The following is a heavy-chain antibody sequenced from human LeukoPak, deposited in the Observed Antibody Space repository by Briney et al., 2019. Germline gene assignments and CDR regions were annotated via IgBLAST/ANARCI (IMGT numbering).Heavy chain of an antibody. CDR3: ASPPIISSGWCFDY. Sequence: SVKVSCKASGGTFSSYAISWVRQAPGQGLEWMGRIIPILGIANYAQKFQGRVTITADKSTSTAYMELSSLRSEDTAVYYCASPPIISSGWCFDYWGQGTLVTVSS. D-gene: IGHD6-19*01. CDR1: GGTFSSYA. CDR2: IIPILGIA. V-gene: IGHV1-69*04. J-gene: IGHJ4*02.